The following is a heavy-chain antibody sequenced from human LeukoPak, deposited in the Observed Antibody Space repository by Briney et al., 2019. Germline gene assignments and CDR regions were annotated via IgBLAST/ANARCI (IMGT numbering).Heavy chain of an antibody. J-gene: IGHJ4*02. D-gene: IGHD3-3*01. V-gene: IGHV3-7*01. CDR1: GFTFSSYW. CDR2: IKQDGSEK. CDR3: ARGRDFWSRDFDY. Sequence: GGSLRLSCAASGFTFSSYWMSWVRQAPGKGLEWVANIKQDGSEKYYVDSVKGRFTISRDNAKNSLYLQMNSLRAEDTAVYYCARGRDFWSRDFDYWGQGTLVTVSS.